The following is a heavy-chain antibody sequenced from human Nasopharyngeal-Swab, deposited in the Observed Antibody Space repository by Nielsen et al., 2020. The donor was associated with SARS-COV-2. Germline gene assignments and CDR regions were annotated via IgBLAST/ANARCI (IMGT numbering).Heavy chain of an antibody. D-gene: IGHD3-16*01. V-gene: IGHV4-39*07. CDR2: IHPSGST. J-gene: IGHJ3*02. Sequence: SETLSLTCTVSGGSISSSSYYWGWIRQPPGKGLEWIGSIHPSGSTYYNPSLKSRVTISLDLYKNQFSLRLSSVTAADTAVYYCARRAWGADAFDIWGQGTMVTVSS. CDR3: ARRAWGADAFDI. CDR1: GGSISSSSYY.